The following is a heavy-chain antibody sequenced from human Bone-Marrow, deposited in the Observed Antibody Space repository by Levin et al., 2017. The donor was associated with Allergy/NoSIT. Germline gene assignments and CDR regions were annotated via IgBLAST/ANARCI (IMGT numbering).Heavy chain of an antibody. CDR2: ISSNGGST. J-gene: IGHJ6*03. D-gene: IGHD4/OR15-4a*01. CDR3: VKGGVKGASYYYYMDV. V-gene: IGHV3-64D*06. Sequence: ASVKVSCSASGFTFSSYAMHWVRQAPGKGLEYVSAISSNGGSTYYADSVKGRFTISRDNSKNTLYLQMSSLRAEDTAVYYCVKGGVKGASYYYYMDVWGKGTTVTVSS. CDR1: GFTFSSYA.